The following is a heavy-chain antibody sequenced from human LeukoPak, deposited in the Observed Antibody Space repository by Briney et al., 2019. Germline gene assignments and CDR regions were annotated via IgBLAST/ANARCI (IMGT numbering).Heavy chain of an antibody. CDR2: IYHTGTT. CDR1: GSSLSPYY. D-gene: IGHD1-26*01. V-gene: IGHV4-59*08. J-gene: IGHJ1*01. CDR3: ARLDSGDHGNIPH. Sequence: SETLSLTCTVSGSSLSPYYWTWIRQPPGKGLEWIGYIYHTGTTRYNPSLNSRVTISVETSKNQFSLRLNSVTAADTAIYYCARLDSGDHGNIPHWGQGTLVTVSS.